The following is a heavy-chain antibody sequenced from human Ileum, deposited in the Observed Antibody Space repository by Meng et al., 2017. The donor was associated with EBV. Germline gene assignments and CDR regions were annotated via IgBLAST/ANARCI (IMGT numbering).Heavy chain of an antibody. D-gene: IGHD6-13*01. Sequence: QLQLQESGPGLVKPSETLSPTCTVSGGPINSSSYYWGWIRQPPGKGLEWIGSIYYSGRTYYNPSLKSRVTISVDTSKNQFSLKLSSVTAADTAVYYCARPIAAAGWFDPWGQGTLVTVSS. V-gene: IGHV4-39*01. CDR3: ARPIAAAGWFDP. CDR2: IYYSGRT. CDR1: GGPINSSSYY. J-gene: IGHJ5*02.